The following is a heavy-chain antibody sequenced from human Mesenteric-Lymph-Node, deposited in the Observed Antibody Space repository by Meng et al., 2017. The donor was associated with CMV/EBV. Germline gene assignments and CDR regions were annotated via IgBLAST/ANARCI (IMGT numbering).Heavy chain of an antibody. Sequence: GSSISSSAYYWSWTRQHPAQDLGWSGYSYYSGSTDYNPSLKSRVTISVDTSKNQFSLKLSSVTAADTAVYYCARGGRYSSAPGDFDYWGQGTLVTVSS. D-gene: IGHD6-25*01. J-gene: IGHJ4*02. CDR3: ARGGRYSSAPGDFDY. CDR2: SYYSGST. V-gene: IGHV4-31*02. CDR1: GSSISSSAYY.